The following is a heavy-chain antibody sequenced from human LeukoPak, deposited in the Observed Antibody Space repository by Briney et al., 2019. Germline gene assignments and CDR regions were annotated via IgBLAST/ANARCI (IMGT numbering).Heavy chain of an antibody. CDR1: GGSFSGYY. D-gene: IGHD5-24*01. CDR2: INHSGST. V-gene: IGHV4-34*01. J-gene: IGHJ6*03. CDR3: ARGRDGYNYVYYYYYYMDV. Sequence: SETLSLTXAVYGGSFSGYYWSWIRQPPGKGLEWIGEINHSGSTNYNPSLKSRVTISVDTSKNQFSLKLSSVTAADTAVYYCARGRDGYNYVYYYYYYMDVWGKGTTVTVSS.